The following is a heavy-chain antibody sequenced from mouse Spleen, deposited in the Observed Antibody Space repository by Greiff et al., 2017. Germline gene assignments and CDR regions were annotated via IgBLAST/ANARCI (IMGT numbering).Heavy chain of an antibody. CDR1: GFTFSSYA. Sequence: EVMLVESGGGLVKPGGSLKLSCAASGFTFSSYAMSWVRQTPEKRLEWVATISSGGSYTYYPDSVKGRFTISRDNAKNTLYLQMSSLRSEDTAMYYCASLYYYGSLFAYWGQGTLVTVSA. CDR2: ISSGGSYT. J-gene: IGHJ3*01. CDR3: ASLYYYGSLFAY. D-gene: IGHD1-1*01. V-gene: IGHV5-9-1*01.